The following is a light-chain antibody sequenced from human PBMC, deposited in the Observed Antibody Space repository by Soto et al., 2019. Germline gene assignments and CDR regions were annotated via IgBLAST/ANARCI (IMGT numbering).Light chain of an antibody. CDR3: LIYYGGAQV. V-gene: IGLV7-43*01. Sequence: QTVVTQAPSLTVSPGGTVTLPCASSTGAFTSGYYPNWFQQKPGQAPRALIYSTSNKNSWTPDRFSGSLLGGKAALTLSGVQPEEEAEYYYLIYYGGAQVFGGGTKLTVL. CDR1: TGAFTSGYY. J-gene: IGLJ2*01. CDR2: STS.